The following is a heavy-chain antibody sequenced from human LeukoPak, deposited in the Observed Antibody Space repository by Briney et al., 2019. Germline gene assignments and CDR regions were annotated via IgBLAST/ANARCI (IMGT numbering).Heavy chain of an antibody. CDR3: AKEDGSQVYYYYGMDV. Sequence: PRGSLRLSCAASGFTFSSYAMSWVRQAPGKGLEWVSAISGSGGGTYYADSVKGRFTISRDNSKNTLYLQMNSLRAEDTAVYYCAKEDGSQVYYYYGMDVWGQGTTVTVSS. J-gene: IGHJ6*02. CDR2: ISGSGGGT. V-gene: IGHV3-23*01. CDR1: GFTFSSYA. D-gene: IGHD3-10*01.